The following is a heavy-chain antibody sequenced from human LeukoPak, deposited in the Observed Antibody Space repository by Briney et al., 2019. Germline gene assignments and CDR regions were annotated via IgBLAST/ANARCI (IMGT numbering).Heavy chain of an antibody. Sequence: PSVKVSCKASGGTFSSYAISWVRQAPGQGLAWRGGIVPIFGTANYAQKFQGRVTITTDESTSTAYMELSSLRSEDTAVYYCARGYSGYDGYYYYMDVWGKGTTVTVSS. CDR1: GGTFSSYA. J-gene: IGHJ6*03. CDR3: ARGYSGYDGYYYYMDV. D-gene: IGHD5-12*01. CDR2: IVPIFGTA. V-gene: IGHV1-69*05.